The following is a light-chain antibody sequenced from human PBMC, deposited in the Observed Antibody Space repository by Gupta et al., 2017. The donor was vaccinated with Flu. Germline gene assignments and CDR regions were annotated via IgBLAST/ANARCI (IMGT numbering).Light chain of an antibody. CDR2: AAS. CDR1: QSISIY. V-gene: IGKV1-39*01. Sequence: DIQMTQSPSSLSASVGDRVTITCRASQSISIYLNWYQQKPGKAPKLLIYAASTLQSGVPSRFSGSGSGTDFSLTISSLQSEDFATYYCQQTDSIPFTFGGGTKVE. J-gene: IGKJ4*01. CDR3: QQTDSIPFT.